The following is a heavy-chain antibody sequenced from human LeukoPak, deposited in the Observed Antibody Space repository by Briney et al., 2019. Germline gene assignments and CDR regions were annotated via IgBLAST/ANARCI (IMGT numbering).Heavy chain of an antibody. CDR3: ATTGGRDGFLDY. Sequence: SETLSLTCTVSGGSISSYYWSWIRQPPGKGLEWIGDIFDSGSTNYNPSLKSRVTISVDTSKNQFSLKLSSVTAADTAVYYCATTGGRDGFLDYWGQGTLVTVSS. CDR1: GGSISSYY. J-gene: IGHJ4*02. CDR2: IFDSGST. D-gene: IGHD5-24*01. V-gene: IGHV4-59*08.